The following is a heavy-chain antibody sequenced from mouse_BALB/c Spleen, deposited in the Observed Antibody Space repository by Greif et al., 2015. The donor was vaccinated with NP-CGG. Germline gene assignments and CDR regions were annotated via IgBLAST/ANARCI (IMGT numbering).Heavy chain of an antibody. J-gene: IGHJ3*01. V-gene: IGHV14-3*02. CDR2: IDPANGNT. CDR3: ARSELLRAY. Sequence: EVQLQQSGAELVKPEASVKLSCTASGFNIKDTYMHWVKQRPEQGLEWIGRIDPANGNTKYDPKFQGKATITADTSSNTAYLQLSSLTSEDTAVCYCARSELLRAYWGQGTLVTVSA. D-gene: IGHD1-1*02. CDR1: GFNIKDTY.